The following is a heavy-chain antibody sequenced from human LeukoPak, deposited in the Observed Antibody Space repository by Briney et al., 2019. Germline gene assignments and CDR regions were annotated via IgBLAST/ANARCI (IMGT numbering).Heavy chain of an antibody. CDR1: GFTFSSYS. V-gene: IGHV3-23*01. CDR3: AKPSVDTSMVDSHFDS. CDR2: ISGSGGST. D-gene: IGHD5-18*01. J-gene: IGHJ4*02. Sequence: GGSLRLSCAASGFTFSSYSMNWVRQAPGKGLEWVSGISGSGGSTFYADSVKGRFTISRDNSKNTLYVQMKSLRAEDTAVYYCAKPSVDTSMVDSHFDSWGQGTLVTVSS.